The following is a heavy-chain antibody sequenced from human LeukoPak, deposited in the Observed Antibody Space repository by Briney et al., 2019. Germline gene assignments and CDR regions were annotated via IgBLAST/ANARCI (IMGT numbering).Heavy chain of an antibody. CDR2: TRNEANIYTT. CDR3: ASPVGATTVRAFDI. V-gene: IGHV3-72*01. CDR1: GFTVSSSY. J-gene: IGHJ3*02. Sequence: GGSLRLSCAASGFTVSSSYMDWVRQAPGKGLEWVGRTRNEANIYTTKYAASVKGRFTISRDDSKNSLYLQMNSLKTEDTAVYYCASPVGATTVRAFDIWGQGTMVTVSS. D-gene: IGHD1-26*01.